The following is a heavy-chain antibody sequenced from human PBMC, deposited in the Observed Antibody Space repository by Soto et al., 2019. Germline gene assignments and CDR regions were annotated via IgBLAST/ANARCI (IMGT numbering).Heavy chain of an antibody. V-gene: IGHV1-69*02. CDR1: GGTFSSYT. Sequence: QVQLVQSGAEVKKPGSSVKVSCKASGGTFSSYTISWVRQAPGQGLEWMGRIIPILGIANYAQKFQGRVKITADKSTSTAYMELSSLRSEDTAVYYCASHGDSDSFDYWGQGTLVTVSS. D-gene: IGHD4-17*01. CDR3: ASHGDSDSFDY. CDR2: IIPILGIA. J-gene: IGHJ4*02.